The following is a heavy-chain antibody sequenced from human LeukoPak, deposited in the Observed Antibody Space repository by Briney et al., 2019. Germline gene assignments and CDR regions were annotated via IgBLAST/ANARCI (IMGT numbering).Heavy chain of an antibody. V-gene: IGHV3-21*01. CDR1: GFTFSSYG. CDR2: ISSSSSYI. D-gene: IGHD3-10*01. Sequence: PGGSLRLSCAASGFTFSSYGMKWVRQAPGKGLEWVSFISSSSSYIYYADSVKGRFTISRDNAKDSLYLQMNTLRAEDTAVYYCARVSPPGGCNNIGCHSWIDPWGQGTLVTVSS. CDR3: ARVSPPGGCNNIGCHSWIDP. J-gene: IGHJ5*02.